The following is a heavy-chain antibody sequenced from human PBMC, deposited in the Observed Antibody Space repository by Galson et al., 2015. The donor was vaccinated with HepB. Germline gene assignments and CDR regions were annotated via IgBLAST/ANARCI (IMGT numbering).Heavy chain of an antibody. CDR2: ISAGSTTK. V-gene: IGHV3-48*01. J-gene: IGHJ6*02. CDR3: ARNPSSYDYYNMDV. CDR1: GVTIPSYS. Sequence: SLRLSCAASGVTIPSYSMNWVRKAPGKGLEWLAYISAGSTTKYFGDSVKGRFTISRDNSKNFLYLHMNSLRGEDTAVYYCARNPSSYDYYNMDVWGHGTTVTVSS.